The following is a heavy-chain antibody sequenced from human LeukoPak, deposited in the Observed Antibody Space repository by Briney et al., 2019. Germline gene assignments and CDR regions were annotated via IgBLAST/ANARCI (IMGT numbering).Heavy chain of an antibody. CDR1: GFTFSSYG. J-gene: IGHJ4*02. CDR2: IRCDGSNK. Sequence: GGSLRLSCAASGFTFSSYGMHWVRQAPGKGLEWVAFIRCDGSNKYYADSVKGRFTISRDNSKNTLYLQMNSLRAEDTAVYYCAKVRGAQYYFDYWGQGTLVTVSS. D-gene: IGHD3-10*01. CDR3: AKVRGAQYYFDY. V-gene: IGHV3-30*02.